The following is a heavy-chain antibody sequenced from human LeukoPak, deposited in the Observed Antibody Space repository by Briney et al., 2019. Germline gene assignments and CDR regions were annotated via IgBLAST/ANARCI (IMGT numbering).Heavy chain of an antibody. J-gene: IGHJ4*02. Sequence: AGGSLRLSCAASGFTFSSYAMHWVRQAPGKGLEWVAVISYDGSNKYYADSVKGRFTISRDNSKNTLYLQMNSLRAEDTAVYYCARDIDYGGNSVVLDYWGQGTLVTVSS. CDR1: GFTFSSYA. V-gene: IGHV3-30-3*01. CDR2: ISYDGSNK. D-gene: IGHD4-23*01. CDR3: ARDIDYGGNSVVLDY.